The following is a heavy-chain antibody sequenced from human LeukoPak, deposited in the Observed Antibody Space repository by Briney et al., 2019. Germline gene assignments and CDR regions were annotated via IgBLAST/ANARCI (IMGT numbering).Heavy chain of an antibody. CDR1: KFTFNKYG. CDR3: AKVRVVFNWNYAYYFDS. D-gene: IGHD1-7*01. J-gene: IGHJ4*02. Sequence: GGSLRLSCATSKFTFNKYGMHWVRQAPGKGLEWVAFIRYDGSNKYYADSVKGRFTISRDNSKNTLYLQMNSLRAEDTAVYYCAKVRVVFNWNYAYYFDSWGQGTLVTVSS. CDR2: IRYDGSNK. V-gene: IGHV3-30*02.